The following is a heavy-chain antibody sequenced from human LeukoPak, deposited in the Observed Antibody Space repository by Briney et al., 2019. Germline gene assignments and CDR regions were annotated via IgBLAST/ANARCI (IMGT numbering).Heavy chain of an antibody. V-gene: IGHV3-11*01. Sequence: PGGSLRLSCAASGFTFSDYYMSWIRQAPGKGLGWVSYISSRGSTIHHADSVKGRFTSSRDNAKNSLYLQMNSLRAEDTAVYYRASYYDSSAYWGQGPLVTVSS. J-gene: IGHJ4*02. CDR2: ISSRGSTI. CDR1: GFTFSDYY. D-gene: IGHD3-22*01. CDR3: ASYYDSSAY.